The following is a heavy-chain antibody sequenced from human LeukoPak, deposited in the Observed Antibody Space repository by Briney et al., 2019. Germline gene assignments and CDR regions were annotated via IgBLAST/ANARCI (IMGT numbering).Heavy chain of an antibody. D-gene: IGHD1-26*01. J-gene: IGHJ4*02. Sequence: SVKLSCKASGGTFSSYAISWVRQAPGQGLEWMVRIFTIFATANYAHKFQGRVTITADESTSTAYMELSSLRSEDTAVYYCARESGSYEAYFDYWGQGTLVTVSS. V-gene: IGHV1-69*13. CDR3: ARESGSYEAYFDY. CDR2: IFTIFATA. CDR1: GGTFSSYA.